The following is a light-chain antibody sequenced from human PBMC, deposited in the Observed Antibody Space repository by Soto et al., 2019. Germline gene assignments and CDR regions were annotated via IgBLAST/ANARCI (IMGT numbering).Light chain of an antibody. CDR2: GAS. Sequence: EIVLTQSPGTLSLSPGERATLSCRASQSVSNSYLAWYQQKPGQAPRLLIYGASSRATGIPDRFSGSGSGTDFTLTISRLEPEDFAMYYCQQYGRIPQCTCGPGTKVDIK. V-gene: IGKV3-20*01. J-gene: IGKJ3*01. CDR3: QQYGRIPQCT. CDR1: QSVSNSY.